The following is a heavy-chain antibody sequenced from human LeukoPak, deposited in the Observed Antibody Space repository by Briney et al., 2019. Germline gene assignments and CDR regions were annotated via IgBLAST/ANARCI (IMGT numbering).Heavy chain of an antibody. Sequence: GASVKVSCKVSGYTLTELSMHWVRQAPGKGLEWMGGFDPEDGETIYAQKFQGRVTMAEDTSTDTAYMELSSLRSEDTAVYYCATVLTIFGVVNWFDPWGQGTLVTVSS. V-gene: IGHV1-24*01. CDR1: GYTLTELS. D-gene: IGHD3-3*01. CDR2: FDPEDGET. CDR3: ATVLTIFGVVNWFDP. J-gene: IGHJ5*02.